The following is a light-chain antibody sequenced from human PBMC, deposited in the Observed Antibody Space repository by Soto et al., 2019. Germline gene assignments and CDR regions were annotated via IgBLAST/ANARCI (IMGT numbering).Light chain of an antibody. CDR2: END. CDR3: ATWESSLSIGV. Sequence: QSVLTQPPSVSASPGQRVTISCSGSTSNIGYNFVSCYQQFPGAAPKLLIFENDKRVSGTPDRFSGSKSGTSGTLAITGLQTGDEAAYYCATWESSLSIGVFGGGTKLTVL. V-gene: IGLV1-51*02. CDR1: TSNIGYNF. J-gene: IGLJ2*01.